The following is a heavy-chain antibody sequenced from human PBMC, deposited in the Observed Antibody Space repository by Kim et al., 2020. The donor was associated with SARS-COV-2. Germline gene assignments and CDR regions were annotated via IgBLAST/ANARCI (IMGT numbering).Heavy chain of an antibody. J-gene: IGHJ6*02. D-gene: IGHD2-15*01. V-gene: IGHV3-48*03. Sequence: DSVKGRFTISRDNAKNSLYLQMNSLRAEDTAVYYCAREWGAVVTPFGMDVWGQGTTVTVSS. CDR3: AREWGAVVTPFGMDV.